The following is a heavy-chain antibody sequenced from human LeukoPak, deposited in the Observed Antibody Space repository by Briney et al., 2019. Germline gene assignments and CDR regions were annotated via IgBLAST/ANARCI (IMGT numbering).Heavy chain of an antibody. Sequence: GGSLRLSCAASGITFSSYWMSWVRQAPGKGLEWVANIKQDGSEKYYVDSVKGRFTISRDNAKNSLYLQMNSLRAEDTAVYYCARGGADSGSYGMDVWGKGTTVTVSS. CDR3: ARGGADSGSYGMDV. CDR1: GITFSSYW. J-gene: IGHJ6*04. D-gene: IGHD1-26*01. V-gene: IGHV3-7*04. CDR2: IKQDGSEK.